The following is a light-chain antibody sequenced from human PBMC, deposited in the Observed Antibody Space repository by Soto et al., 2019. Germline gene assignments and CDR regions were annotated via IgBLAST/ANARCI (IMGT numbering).Light chain of an antibody. J-gene: IGLJ2*01. CDR1: SSDVGDYNY. CDR3: SSYTSSSTVHVV. V-gene: IGLV2-14*01. CDR2: DVS. Sequence: QSALTQPASVSGSPGQSITISCTGTSSDVGDYNYVSWYQQHPGKAPKLMIYDVSNRPSGVSNRFSGSKSGNTASLTISGLQAEDEADYYCSSYTSSSTVHVVFGGGTKLTVL.